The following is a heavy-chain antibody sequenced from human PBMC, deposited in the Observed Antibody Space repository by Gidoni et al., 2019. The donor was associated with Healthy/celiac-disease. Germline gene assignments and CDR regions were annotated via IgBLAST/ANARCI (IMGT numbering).Heavy chain of an antibody. CDR3: ARESGDSSGPTPEYYYYMDV. Sequence: QVQLQESGPGLVKPSGTLSLTCAVSGGSIRSSNWWSWVRQPPGKGLEWIGEIYHSGSTNYNPSLKSRVTISVDKSKNQFSLKLSSVTAADTAVYYCARESGDSSGPTPEYYYYMDVWGKGTTVTVSS. V-gene: IGHV4-4*02. CDR1: GGSIRSSNW. CDR2: IYHSGST. J-gene: IGHJ6*03. D-gene: IGHD3-22*01.